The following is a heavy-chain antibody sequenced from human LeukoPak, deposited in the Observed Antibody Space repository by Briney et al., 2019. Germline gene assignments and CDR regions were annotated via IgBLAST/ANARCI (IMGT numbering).Heavy chain of an antibody. Sequence: SETLSLTCTVSGGSISSGDYYWGWIRQPPGKGLEWIGSIYYSGSTYYNPSLKSRVTISVDTSKNQFSLKLSSVTAADTAVYYCARVKGQQLFNYWGQGTLVTVSS. V-gene: IGHV4-39*07. CDR1: GGSISSGDYY. D-gene: IGHD6-13*01. CDR3: ARVKGQQLFNY. J-gene: IGHJ4*02. CDR2: IYYSGST.